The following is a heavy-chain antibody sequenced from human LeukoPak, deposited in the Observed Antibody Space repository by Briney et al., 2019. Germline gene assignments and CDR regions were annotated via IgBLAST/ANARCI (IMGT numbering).Heavy chain of an antibody. D-gene: IGHD3-16*02. CDR2: INPNSGGT. J-gene: IGHJ4*02. CDR3: ARGFYVWGSYRPPPFDY. V-gene: IGHV1-2*02. CDR1: GYTFTGYY. Sequence: GASVKVSCKASGYTFTGYYMHWVRQAPGQGLEWMGWINPNSGGTNYAQKFQGRVTMTRDTSISTAYMELSRLRSDDTAAYYCARGFYVWGSYRPPPFDYWGQGTLVTVSS.